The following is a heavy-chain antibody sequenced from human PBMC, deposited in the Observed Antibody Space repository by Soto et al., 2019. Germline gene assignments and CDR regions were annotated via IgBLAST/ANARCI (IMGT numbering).Heavy chain of an antibody. Sequence: PSETLSLTCTVSGGSISSGGYYWSWIRQHPGKGLEWIGYIYYSGSTYYNPSLKSRVTISVDTSKNQFSLKLSSVTAEDTAVYYWAIDYYDSSGYSQNWLDLCGQGPLVIVYS. CDR1: GGSISSGGYY. CDR2: IYYSGST. CDR3: AIDYYDSSGYSQNWLDL. J-gene: IGHJ5*02. D-gene: IGHD3-22*01. V-gene: IGHV4-31*03.